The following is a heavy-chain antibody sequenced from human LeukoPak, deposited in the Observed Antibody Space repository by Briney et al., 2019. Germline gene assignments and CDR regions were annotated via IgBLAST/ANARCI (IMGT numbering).Heavy chain of an antibody. CDR2: MYYRGST. D-gene: IGHD1-1*01. CDR3: ARDAGHQLSRRNYYAMDV. V-gene: IGHV4-39*07. Sequence: SETLFLTCTVSGGSINSSSYYWGWVRQPPGKGLEWIGSMYYRGSTYYNPSLKSRVTISVDTSKNQFSLKLSSVTAADTAVYYCARDAGHQLSRRNYYAMDVWGQGTTVTVSS. CDR1: GGSINSSSYY. J-gene: IGHJ6*02.